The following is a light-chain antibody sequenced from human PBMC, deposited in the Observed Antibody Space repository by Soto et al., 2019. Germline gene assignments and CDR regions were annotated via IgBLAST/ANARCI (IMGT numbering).Light chain of an antibody. CDR2: GAS. V-gene: IGKV3-20*01. CDR1: QSISSSY. J-gene: IGKJ1*01. Sequence: EIVLTQSPGTLSLSPGNRATPSCRASQSISSSYLAWYQQKPGQAPRLLTYGASSRATGIPDRFSGSGSGTDFTLTISRLEPEDFAVYYCQQYGRPFGQGTKVDI. CDR3: QQYGRP.